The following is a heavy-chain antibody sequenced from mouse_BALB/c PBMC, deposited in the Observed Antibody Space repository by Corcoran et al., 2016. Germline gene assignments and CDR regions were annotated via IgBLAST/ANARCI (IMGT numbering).Heavy chain of an antibody. V-gene: IGHV1-7*01. CDR2: INPSTGYT. CDR3: ARRSGSAWFAY. Sequence: QVQLQQSGAELAKPGASVKMSCKASGYTFTSYWMHWVKQRPGQGLEWIGYINPSTGYTEYNQKFKDKATLTADKSSSTAYMQLSSLTSEDSAVYDCARRSGSAWFAYWGQGTLVTVSA. D-gene: IGHD3-1*01. CDR1: GYTFTSYW. J-gene: IGHJ3*01.